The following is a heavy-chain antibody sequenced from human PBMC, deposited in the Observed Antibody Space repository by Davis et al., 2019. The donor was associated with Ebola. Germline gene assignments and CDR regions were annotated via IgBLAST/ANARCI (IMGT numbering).Heavy chain of an antibody. CDR2: TSFDGNDK. Sequence: GGSLRLSCAASRFTFSNYAMHWVRQAPGNGLEWVAATSFDGNDKYYADSVKGRFTISRDDSRDTLYLQMSSLRAEDTAVYYCARSFVVVTAGLDYWGQGTLVTVSS. CDR1: RFTFSNYA. J-gene: IGHJ4*02. CDR3: ARSFVVVTAGLDY. V-gene: IGHV3-30-3*01. D-gene: IGHD2-21*02.